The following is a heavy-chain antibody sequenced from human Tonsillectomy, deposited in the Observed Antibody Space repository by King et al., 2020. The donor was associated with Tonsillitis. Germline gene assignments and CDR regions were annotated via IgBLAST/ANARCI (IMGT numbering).Heavy chain of an antibody. D-gene: IGHD3-10*01. Sequence: VQLQESGPGLVKPSQTLSLTCTVSGGFVGSADFYWSWIRHHPGKGLEWIGYISYFGSTYYHPSLKSRVTISVDTSKNQFSLRLSSVTAADTAVYYCGSGVYRSGIAWFDPWGQGTLVTVSS. CDR3: GSGVYRSGIAWFDP. V-gene: IGHV4-31*03. CDR2: ISYFGST. J-gene: IGHJ5*02. CDR1: GGFVGSADFY.